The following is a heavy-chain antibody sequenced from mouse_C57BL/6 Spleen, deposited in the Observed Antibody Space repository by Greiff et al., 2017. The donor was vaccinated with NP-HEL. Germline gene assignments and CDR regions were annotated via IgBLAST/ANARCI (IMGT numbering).Heavy chain of an antibody. V-gene: IGHV1-55*01. D-gene: IGHD2-3*01. J-gene: IGHJ3*01. Sequence: QVQLQQPGAELVKPGASVKMSCKASGYTFTSYWITWVKQRPGQGLEWIGDIYPGSGSTNYNEKFKSKATLTVDTSSSTAYMQLSSLTSEDSAVYYWAGAIYDGYQGFAYWGQGTLVTVSA. CDR2: IYPGSGST. CDR3: AGAIYDGYQGFAY. CDR1: GYTFTSYW.